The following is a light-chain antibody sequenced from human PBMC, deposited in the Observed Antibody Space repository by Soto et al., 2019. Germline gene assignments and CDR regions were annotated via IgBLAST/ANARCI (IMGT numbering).Light chain of an antibody. CDR1: SSNIGAGYD. J-gene: IGLJ1*01. CDR2: TNN. Sequence: QSVLTQPPSVSGAPGQRVTISCTGSSSNIGAGYDVHWYLQVPGTAPKLLVYTNNNRPSGVPDRFSGSKSDTSASLAITGLQAEDEADYYCQSYDSRLSAYVFGTGTKVP. V-gene: IGLV1-40*01. CDR3: QSYDSRLSAYV.